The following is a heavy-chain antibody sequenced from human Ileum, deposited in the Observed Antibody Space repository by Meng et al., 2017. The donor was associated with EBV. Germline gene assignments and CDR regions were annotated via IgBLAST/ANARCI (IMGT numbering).Heavy chain of an antibody. D-gene: IGHD3-22*01. J-gene: IGHJ5*02. Sequence: VQLHQWGEGLLHLATTVSLACAVYGGFVSGYYWSWIRQAPGQGLKWIWEINHSGSTNYNPSLKSRVTISVDTSKNQFSLKLTSVTAADTAVYYCAREARSSGYHPGIGPWGQGTLVTVSS. CDR3: AREARSSGYHPGIGP. V-gene: IGHV4-34*01. CDR2: INHSGST. CDR1: GGFVSGYY.